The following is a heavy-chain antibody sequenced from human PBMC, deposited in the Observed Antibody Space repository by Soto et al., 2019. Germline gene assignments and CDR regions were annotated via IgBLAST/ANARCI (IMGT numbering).Heavy chain of an antibody. Sequence: EMQLVESGGGLVQPGRSLRLSCAASGFTFDDHAMHWGRQAPGKGLEWVSSISWNRERTVYADSVKGRFTISRDNAKNSLYLRMNGLRTDVTALYYGAMDIGSSYSSGRCGLNVWGQGATVTVAS. CDR2: ISWNRERT. CDR3: AMDIGSSYSSGRCGLNV. D-gene: IGHD6-19*01. J-gene: IGHJ6*02. V-gene: IGHV3-9*01. CDR1: GFTFDDHA.